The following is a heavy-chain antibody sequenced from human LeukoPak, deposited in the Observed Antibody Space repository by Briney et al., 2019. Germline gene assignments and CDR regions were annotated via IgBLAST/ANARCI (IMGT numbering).Heavy chain of an antibody. CDR3: ARDSDIVVVPAAH. V-gene: IGHV1-2*02. D-gene: IGHD2-2*01. Sequence: ASVKVSCKASGYTFTGYYMHWVRQAPGQGLEWMGWINPNSGGTNYAQKFQGRVTMTRDTSISTAYMELSRLRSDDTAVYYCARDSDIVVVPAAHWGQGTLVTVSS. J-gene: IGHJ4*02. CDR1: GYTFTGYY. CDR2: INPNSGGT.